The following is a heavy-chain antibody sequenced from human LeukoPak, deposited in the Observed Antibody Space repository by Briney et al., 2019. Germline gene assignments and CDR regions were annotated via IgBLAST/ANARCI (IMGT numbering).Heavy chain of an antibody. D-gene: IGHD2-15*01. CDR2: INGRGDAI. J-gene: IGHJ4*02. CDR3: ARDLPSGYSIDY. CDR1: GFIFNGYS. Sequence: PGGSLRLSCVASGFIFNGYSMNWVRQAPGKGLEWISYINGRGDAIYYADSARGRFTISRDNAESSLFLQMNSLRAEDTAVYYCARDLPSGYSIDYWGQGTPVTVSS. V-gene: IGHV3-48*01.